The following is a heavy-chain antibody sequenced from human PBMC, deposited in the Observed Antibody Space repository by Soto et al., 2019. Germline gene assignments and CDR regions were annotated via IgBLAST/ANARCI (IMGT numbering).Heavy chain of an antibody. Sequence: EVPLLESGGGLVQPGGSLRLSCAASGFTFSSYAMSWVRQAPGKGLEWVSAISGSGGSTYYADSVKGRFTISRDNXKXXLYLQMNSLRAEDTAVYYCAKVVVVTAIPAEYFRHWGQGTLVTVSS. CDR1: GFTFSSYA. D-gene: IGHD2-21*02. CDR3: AKVVVVTAIPAEYFRH. J-gene: IGHJ1*01. CDR2: ISGSGGST. V-gene: IGHV3-23*01.